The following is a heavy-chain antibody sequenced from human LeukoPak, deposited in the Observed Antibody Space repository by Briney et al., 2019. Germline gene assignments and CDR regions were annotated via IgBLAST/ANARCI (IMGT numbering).Heavy chain of an antibody. Sequence: GGPLSLSCAAFGFTFRSFALSWAPQPPGKGLEVVSAISGSGGSTYYADSVKGRFTISRDNSKNTLYLQMNSLRAEDTAVYYCAREGGDYWGQGTLVTVSS. CDR2: ISGSGGST. J-gene: IGHJ4*02. D-gene: IGHD3-16*01. V-gene: IGHV3-23*01. CDR1: GFTFRSFA. CDR3: AREGGDY.